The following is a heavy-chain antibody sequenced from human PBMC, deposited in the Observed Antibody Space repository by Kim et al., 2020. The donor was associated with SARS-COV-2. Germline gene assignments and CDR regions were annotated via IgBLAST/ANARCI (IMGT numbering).Heavy chain of an antibody. J-gene: IGHJ4*02. Sequence: YAQKLQGRVTMTTDTSTSTAYMELRSLRSDDTAVYYCAREQLERKREFDYWGQGTLVTVSS. CDR3: AREQLERKREFDY. V-gene: IGHV1-18*01. D-gene: IGHD1-1*01.